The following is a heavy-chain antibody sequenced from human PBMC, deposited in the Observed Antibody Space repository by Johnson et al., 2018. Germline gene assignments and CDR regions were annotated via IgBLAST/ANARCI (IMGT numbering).Heavy chain of an antibody. Sequence: QVQLQESGPGLVKXSETXSLXCTVSGGSISGYFWTWIRQPPGKGLEWVGYISYTGSTNYNPSLKSRVTMSVDTSKNQFSMEVYSMTAADTAVYYCARLCATSVRSCSYYGRDVWGQGTTVTVSS. D-gene: IGHD3-10*01. CDR2: ISYTGST. V-gene: IGHV4-59*01. CDR1: GGSISGYF. CDR3: ARLCATSVRSCSYYGRDV. J-gene: IGHJ6*02.